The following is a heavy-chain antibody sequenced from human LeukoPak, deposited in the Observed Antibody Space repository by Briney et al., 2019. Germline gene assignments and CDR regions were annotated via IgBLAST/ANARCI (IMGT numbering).Heavy chain of an antibody. V-gene: IGHV3-13*01. Sequence: PGGSLRLSCAASGFTFSSYDIHWVRQATGKGLEWVSGIGTAGEIYYPGSVKGRFTISRENAKNSLYLQMNSLRAGDTAVYYCARDPYSGRYGDYYYYYMDVWGKGTTVTISS. CDR3: ARDPYSGRYGDYYYYYMDV. J-gene: IGHJ6*03. D-gene: IGHD1-26*01. CDR2: IGTAGEI. CDR1: GFTFSSYD.